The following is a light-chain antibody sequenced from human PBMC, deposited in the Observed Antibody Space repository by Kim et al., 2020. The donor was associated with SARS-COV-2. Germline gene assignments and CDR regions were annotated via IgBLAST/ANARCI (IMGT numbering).Light chain of an antibody. V-gene: IGKV1-5*01. CDR2: EAS. CDR3: QQYDSHSLYT. CDR1: QSIGTW. Sequence: DIQLTQSPATLSAFVGDRVIITCQASQSIGTWLAWYQQKPGKAPKLLIYEASTLESGVSSRFSGSGSGTKFTLTISSLQPDDLATYYCQQYDSHSLYTFGQGTKVDIK. J-gene: IGKJ2*01.